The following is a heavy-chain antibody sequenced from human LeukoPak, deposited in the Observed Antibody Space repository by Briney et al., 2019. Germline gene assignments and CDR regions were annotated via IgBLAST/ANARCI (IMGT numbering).Heavy chain of an antibody. J-gene: IGHJ4*02. CDR2: IYYTRST. Sequence: PSETLSLTCTVSGGSISSYYWSWIRQPPGKGLECIGYIYYTRSTTYNPSLKSRLTMSLDTSRNQFSLKLSSVTAADTAVYYCARQNYYDSGSYWGFFEYWGQGALVTVSS. CDR1: GGSISSYY. V-gene: IGHV4-59*08. CDR3: ARQNYYDSGSYWGFFEY. D-gene: IGHD3-10*01.